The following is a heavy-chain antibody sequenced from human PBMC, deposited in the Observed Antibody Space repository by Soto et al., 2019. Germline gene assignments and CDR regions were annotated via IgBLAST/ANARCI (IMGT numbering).Heavy chain of an antibody. CDR2: IPNSGGP. J-gene: IGHJ4*02. CDR1: GGSMKSFF. CDR3: AASQMGLISVLGT. D-gene: IGHD1-1*01. V-gene: IGHV4-59*01. Sequence: SETLSLTCTVSGGSMKSFFWSWIRQPPGKGLEWIGYIPNSGGPTYTPSLKSRVTIAIDTSRNQFSLRLTSVTTADTAVYYCAASQMGLISVLGTWGQGIQVTFSS.